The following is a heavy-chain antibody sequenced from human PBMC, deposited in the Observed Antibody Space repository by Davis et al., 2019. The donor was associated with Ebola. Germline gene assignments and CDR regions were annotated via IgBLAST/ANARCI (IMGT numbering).Heavy chain of an antibody. V-gene: IGHV3-30*06. CDR3: AKDLGSGIAFYGMDG. CDR2: MSYDGSMK. Sequence: GESLKISCAASGFTFSNYGMHWVRQAPGKGPEWVAVMSYDGSMKYHAASVLNRFTISRDNSKQKLYLQMDSLRAEDTAVYYCAKDLGSGIAFYGMDGWGKGTTVTVSS. J-gene: IGHJ6*04. D-gene: IGHD1-1*01. CDR1: GFTFSNYG.